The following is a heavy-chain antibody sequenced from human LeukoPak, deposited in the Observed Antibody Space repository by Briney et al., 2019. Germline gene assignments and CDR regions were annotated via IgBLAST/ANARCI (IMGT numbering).Heavy chain of an antibody. V-gene: IGHV3-21*01. CDR2: ITSSSGNI. J-gene: IGHJ4*02. Sequence: GXLXLXXAXSGXTFXSYSMNWVRQAPGKGLEWVSSITSSSGNIYYVDSVKGRFTISRDNAKNSLYLQMNSLRAEDTAVYYCARVLGGYHCPDYWGQGTLVTVSS. D-gene: IGHD5-18*01. CDR3: ARVLGGYHCPDY. CDR1: GXTFXSYS.